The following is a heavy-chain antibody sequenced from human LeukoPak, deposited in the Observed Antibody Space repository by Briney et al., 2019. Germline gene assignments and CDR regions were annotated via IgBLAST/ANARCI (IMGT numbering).Heavy chain of an antibody. J-gene: IGHJ4*02. CDR1: GYTFTGYY. CDR3: ARAIVVVTASPFDY. CDR2: INPNSGGT. D-gene: IGHD2-21*02. Sequence: EASVKVSCKASGYTFTGYYMHWVRQAPGQGLEWMGWINPNSGGTNYAQKFQGRVTMTRDTSISTAYMELSRLRSDDTAVYYCARAIVVVTASPFDYWGQGTLVTVSS. V-gene: IGHV1-2*02.